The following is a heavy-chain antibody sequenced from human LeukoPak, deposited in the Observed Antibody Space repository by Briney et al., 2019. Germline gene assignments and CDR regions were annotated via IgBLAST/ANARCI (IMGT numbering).Heavy chain of an antibody. J-gene: IGHJ3*02. CDR1: GGTFSSYA. D-gene: IGHD4-17*01. CDR2: IIPIFGTA. CDR3: ASVTTVTTRGHGAFDI. V-gene: IGHV1-69*06. Sequence: EASVKLSCKASGGTFSSYAISWVRQAPGQGLEWMGGIIPIFGTANYAQKFQGRVTITADKSTSTAYMELSSLRSEDTAVYYCASVTTVTTRGHGAFDIWGQGTMVTVSS.